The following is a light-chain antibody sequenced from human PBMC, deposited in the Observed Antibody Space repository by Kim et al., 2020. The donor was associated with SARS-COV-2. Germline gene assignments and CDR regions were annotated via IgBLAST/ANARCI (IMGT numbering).Light chain of an antibody. CDR1: SSNIGSNY. V-gene: IGLV1-47*01. CDR3: AAWDDSLRGV. J-gene: IGLJ3*02. CDR2: RNN. Sequence: ELTQPPSASVTPGQRVTISCSGSSSNIGSNYVYWYQQLPGTAPKLLIYRNNQRPSGVPDRFSGSKSGTSASLAISGLLSEDEADYYCAAWDDSLRGVFGGGTQLTVL.